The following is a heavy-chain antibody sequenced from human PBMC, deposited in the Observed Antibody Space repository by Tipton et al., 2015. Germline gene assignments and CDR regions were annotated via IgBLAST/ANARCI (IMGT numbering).Heavy chain of an antibody. J-gene: IGHJ4*02. CDR2: ISFSGTT. CDR3: ARGGSYRWNYVNGFDY. CDR1: VGSISNNY. Sequence: TLSLTCSVSVGSISNNYWSRIRQSPGKGLEWIGYISFSGTTNYNPSLRSRVTISLDTSKNQFSLRLISLTAADTAVYYCARGGSYRWNYVNGFDYWGQGTQVTVSS. D-gene: IGHD1-7*01. V-gene: IGHV4-59*01.